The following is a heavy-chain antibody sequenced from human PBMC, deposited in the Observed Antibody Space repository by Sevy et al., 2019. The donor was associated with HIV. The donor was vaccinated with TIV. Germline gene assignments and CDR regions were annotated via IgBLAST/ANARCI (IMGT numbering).Heavy chain of an antibody. CDR2: INPYSGNT. V-gene: IGHV1-18*01. Sequence: ASVKVSCKASGYSFTTYGISWVRQAPGQGLEWMGWINPYSGNTDFVRKFQGRITMTTETSTSTAYMELRSLTSDDTAVYYCARVGNLNWVPFDCWGQGTLVTVS. CDR1: GYSFTTYG. CDR3: ARVGNLNWVPFDC. D-gene: IGHD7-27*01. J-gene: IGHJ4*02.